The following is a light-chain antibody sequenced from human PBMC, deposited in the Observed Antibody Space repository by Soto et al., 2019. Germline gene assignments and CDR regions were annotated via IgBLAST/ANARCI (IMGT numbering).Light chain of an antibody. CDR3: QQYNTYPLT. CDR1: QSISTW. J-gene: IGKJ4*01. V-gene: IGKV1-5*03. CDR2: KAS. Sequence: DIQMTQSPSTLSASVGDRVTITCRASQSISTWLAWYQQKPGKAPKLLIYKASSLEGGVPSRFSVSGSGTDFNISISSLQPDDFATYYCQQYNTYPLTFGGGTTVEI.